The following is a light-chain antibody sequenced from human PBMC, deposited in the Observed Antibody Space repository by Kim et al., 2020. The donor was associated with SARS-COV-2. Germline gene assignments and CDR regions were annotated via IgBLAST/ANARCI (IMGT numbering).Light chain of an antibody. V-gene: IGLV2-23*01. J-gene: IGLJ2*01. CDR1: SSDVGSYNL. CDR2: EGS. Sequence: GQSITISCTGTSSDVGSYNLVSWYQHHPGKAPQLLIYEGSKRPSRVSIRFSGSKSGNTASLTISGLQAEDEADYYCCSYILTNTLVFGGGTKLTVL. CDR3: CSYILTNTLV.